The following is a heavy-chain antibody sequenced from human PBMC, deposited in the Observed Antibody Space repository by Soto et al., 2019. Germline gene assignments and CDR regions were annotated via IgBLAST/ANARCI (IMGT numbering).Heavy chain of an antibody. Sequence: EVQLVETGGGLIQPGGSLRLSCAASGFTVSSNYMSWVRQAPGKGLERVSGIYSGGSTYYADSVKGRFTISRDNSKNTLYLQMNSLRAEDTAVYYCARVTGSYYSYGMDVWGQGTTVTVSS. CDR1: GFTVSSNY. V-gene: IGHV3-53*02. J-gene: IGHJ6*02. CDR3: ARVTGSYYSYGMDV. D-gene: IGHD3-10*01. CDR2: IYSGGST.